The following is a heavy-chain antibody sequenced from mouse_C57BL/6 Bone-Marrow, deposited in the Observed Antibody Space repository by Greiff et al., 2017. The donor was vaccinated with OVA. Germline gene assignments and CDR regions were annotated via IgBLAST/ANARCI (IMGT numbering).Heavy chain of an antibody. CDR1: GYAFSSYW. Sequence: QVQLQQSGAELVKPGASVKISCKASGYAFSSYWMTWVKQRPGKGLEWIGQIYPGDGDTNYNGKFKGKATLTADKSSITAYMQLSSLTSEDSAVYFCAREEYDYLDYWGQGTTLTVSS. CDR3: AREEYDYLDY. CDR2: IYPGDGDT. D-gene: IGHD2-10*02. J-gene: IGHJ2*01. V-gene: IGHV1-80*01.